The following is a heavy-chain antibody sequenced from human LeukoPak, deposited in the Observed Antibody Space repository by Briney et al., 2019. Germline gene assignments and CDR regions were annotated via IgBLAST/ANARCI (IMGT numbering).Heavy chain of an antibody. D-gene: IGHD1-26*01. CDR2: ISGDSNHV. CDR1: GFTLTYYT. J-gene: IGHJ4*02. Sequence: PAESLRLSCATSGFTLTYYTMNWVRQAPGKGLEWLSSISGDSNHVYYAESLKGRFTISRDNADNSLFLQMDSLRAEDTAIYYCARVVRGSSLDYWGQGTLVTVSS. V-gene: IGHV3-21*06. CDR3: ARVVRGSSLDY.